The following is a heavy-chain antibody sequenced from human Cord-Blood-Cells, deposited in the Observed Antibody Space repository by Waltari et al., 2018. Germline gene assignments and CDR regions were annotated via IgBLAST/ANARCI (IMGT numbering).Heavy chain of an antibody. CDR3: ASVHADAFDI. CDR1: GFPFSRYS. J-gene: IGHJ3*02. Sequence: EVQLVESGGGLVQPGGSLRLSCAASGFPFSRYSMNWVRQAPGKGLEWVSYISSSSSTIYYADSVKGRFTISRDNAKNSLYLQMNSLRAEDTAVYYCASVHADAFDIWGQGTMVTVSS. V-gene: IGHV3-48*01. CDR2: ISSSSSTI.